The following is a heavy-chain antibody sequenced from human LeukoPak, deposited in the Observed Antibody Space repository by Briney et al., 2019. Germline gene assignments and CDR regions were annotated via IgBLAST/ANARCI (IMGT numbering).Heavy chain of an antibody. V-gene: IGHV1-8*01. D-gene: IGHD3-22*01. CDR3: ARGKARITLIQAIDY. J-gene: IGHJ4*02. Sequence: ASVKVSCKASGYTFTTYDINWVRQATGQGLEWMGWMNPNDGNTGYAPKFQGRVTMTRDTSISTAYMELSSLRSDDTAVYYCARGKARITLIQAIDYWGQGTLVTVS. CDR2: MNPNDGNT. CDR1: GYTFTTYD.